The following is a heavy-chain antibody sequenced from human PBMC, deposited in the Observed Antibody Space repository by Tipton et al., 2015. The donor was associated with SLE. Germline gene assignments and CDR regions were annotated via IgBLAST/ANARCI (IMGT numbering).Heavy chain of an antibody. CDR3: VREMGSSSWYGYAFDI. V-gene: IGHV4-61*01. CDR1: GGSVSSGSYY. CDR2: IYHSGST. D-gene: IGHD6-13*01. J-gene: IGHJ3*02. Sequence: TLSLTCTVSGGSVSSGSYYWSWIRQPPGKGLEWIGEIYHSGSTNYNASLKSRVTISVDKSKNQFSLKLSSVTAADTAVYYCVREMGSSSWYGYAFDIWGQGTMVTVSS.